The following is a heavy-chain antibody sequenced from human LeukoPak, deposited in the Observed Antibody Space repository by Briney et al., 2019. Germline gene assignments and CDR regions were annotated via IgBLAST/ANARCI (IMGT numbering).Heavy chain of an antibody. D-gene: IGHD2-15*01. CDR3: ARQSLGYCSGGSCYGGDY. Sequence: RASVKVSCKASGGTFSSYTITWVRQMPGKGLEWMGIIYPGDSDTRYSPSFQGQVTISADKSISTAYLQWSSLKASDTAMYYCARQSLGYCSGGSCYGGDYWGQGTLVTVSS. J-gene: IGHJ4*02. CDR1: GGTFSSYT. V-gene: IGHV5-51*01. CDR2: IYPGDSDT.